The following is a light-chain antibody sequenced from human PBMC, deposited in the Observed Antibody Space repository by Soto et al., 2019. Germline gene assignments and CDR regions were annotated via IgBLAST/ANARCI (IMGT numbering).Light chain of an antibody. CDR3: AAWDGRLNCWV. CDR2: SDN. CDR1: RSNIGSRN. V-gene: IGLV1-44*01. J-gene: IGLJ3*02. Sequence: QSVLTQPPSASGTPGQRVTISCSEARSNIGSRNLYWYQQLPGTAPRLLIYSDNQRPSGVSHRFSGSNSVTSASLAISGLQAEDESEYYCAAWDGRLNCWVFGGGTKVTVL.